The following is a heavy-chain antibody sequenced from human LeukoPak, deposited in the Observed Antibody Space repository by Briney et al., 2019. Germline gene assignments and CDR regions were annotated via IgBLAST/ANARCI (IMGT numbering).Heavy chain of an antibody. D-gene: IGHD6-19*01. Sequence: GGSLRLSCAASGFTFSSYSMNWVRQAPGKGLEWVSVIYSGGSTYYADSVKGRFTISRDNSKNTVYLQMNSLRAEDTAMYYCARDSSGWPFDYWGQGTLVTVSS. CDR3: ARDSSGWPFDY. J-gene: IGHJ4*02. CDR1: GFTFSSYS. CDR2: IYSGGST. V-gene: IGHV3-66*01.